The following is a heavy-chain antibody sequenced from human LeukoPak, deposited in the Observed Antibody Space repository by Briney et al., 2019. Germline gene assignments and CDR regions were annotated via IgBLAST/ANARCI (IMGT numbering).Heavy chain of an antibody. J-gene: IGHJ4*02. Sequence: SETLSLTCTVSGGSISSSSYYWGWIRQPPGKGLEWIGSMYYSGSTYYNPSLKSRVTISVDTSKNQFSLKLNSVTAADTAVYYCARRTYEYVWGSYRHGFYWGQGTLVTVSS. V-gene: IGHV4-39*01. CDR1: GGSISSSSYY. CDR2: MYYSGST. CDR3: ARRTYEYVWGSYRHGFY. D-gene: IGHD3-16*02.